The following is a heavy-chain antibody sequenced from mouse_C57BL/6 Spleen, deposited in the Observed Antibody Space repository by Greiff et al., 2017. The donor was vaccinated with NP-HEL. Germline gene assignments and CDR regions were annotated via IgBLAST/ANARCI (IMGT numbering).Heavy chain of an antibody. CDR3: APYSNYYTWFAY. V-gene: IGHV1-82*01. Sequence: QVQLQQSGPELVKPGASVKISCKASGYAFSSSWMNWVKQRPGKGLEWIGRIYPGDGDTNYNGKFKGKATLTADKSSSTAYMQLSSLTSEDSAVYFCAPYSNYYTWFAYWGQGTLVTVSA. CDR1: GYAFSSSW. CDR2: IYPGDGDT. J-gene: IGHJ3*01. D-gene: IGHD2-5*01.